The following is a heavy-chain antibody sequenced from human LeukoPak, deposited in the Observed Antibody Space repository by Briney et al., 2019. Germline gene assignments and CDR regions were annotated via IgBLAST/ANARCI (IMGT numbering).Heavy chain of an antibody. CDR1: GFTFDDYA. V-gene: IGHV3-9*01. CDR2: ISWNSGSI. J-gene: IGHJ4*02. CDR3: AKDKAGRGIYYFDY. D-gene: IGHD6-13*01. Sequence: GGSLRLSYAASGFTFDDYAMHWVRQAPGKGLEWVSGISWNSGSIGYADSVKGRFTISRDNAKNSLYLQMNSLRAEDTALYYCAKDKAGRGIYYFDYWGQGTLVTVSS.